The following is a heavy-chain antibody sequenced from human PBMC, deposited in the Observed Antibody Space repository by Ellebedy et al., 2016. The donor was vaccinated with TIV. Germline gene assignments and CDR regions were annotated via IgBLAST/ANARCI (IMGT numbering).Heavy chain of an antibody. Sequence: GGSLRLSCKGSGYSFTSYWISWVRQMPGKGLEWMGIIYPGDSDTRYSPSFQGQVTISADKSISTAYLQWSSLKASDTAMYYCARRKITELDDYFDYWGQGTPVTVSS. CDR1: GYSFTSYW. V-gene: IGHV5-51*01. D-gene: IGHD3-10*01. CDR2: IYPGDSDT. J-gene: IGHJ4*02. CDR3: ARRKITELDDYFDY.